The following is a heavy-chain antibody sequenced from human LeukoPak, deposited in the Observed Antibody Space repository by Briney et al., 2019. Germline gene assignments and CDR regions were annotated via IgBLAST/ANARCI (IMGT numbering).Heavy chain of an antibody. CDR3: ARDRVTWTYTSSWNY. J-gene: IGHJ4*02. V-gene: IGHV3-21*01. D-gene: IGHD6-13*01. CDR1: GFSFSSYT. CDR2: TSATGSHI. Sequence: PGGSLRLSCAASGFSFSSYTLNWVRQAPGWGLEWVSSTSATGSHIYYEDSMKGRFTNSRDNAKNFVYLQMDSLRVDDTAVYYCARDRVTWTYTSSWNYWGRGTLVTVS.